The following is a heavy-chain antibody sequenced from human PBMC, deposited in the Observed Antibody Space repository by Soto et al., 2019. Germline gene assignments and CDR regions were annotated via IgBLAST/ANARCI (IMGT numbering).Heavy chain of an antibody. CDR1: GFTFSSYA. Sequence: EVQLLESGGGLVQPGGSLRLSCAASGFTFSSYAMSWVRQAPGKGLEWVLAISGSGGSTYYADSVKGRFNISRDNYKNTMYLQMNSLRAEDTAVYYCANNLAVEWLIHPFDYWGQGTLVTVSS. D-gene: IGHD3-3*01. J-gene: IGHJ4*02. CDR3: ANNLAVEWLIHPFDY. V-gene: IGHV3-23*01. CDR2: ISGSGGST.